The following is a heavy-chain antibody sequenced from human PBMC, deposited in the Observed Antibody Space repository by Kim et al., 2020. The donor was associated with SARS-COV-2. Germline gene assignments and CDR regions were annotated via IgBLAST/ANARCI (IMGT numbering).Heavy chain of an antibody. V-gene: IGHV3-48*03. CDR1: GFTFSSYE. CDR2: ISSSGSTI. Sequence: GGSLRLSCAASGFTFSSYEMNWVRQAPGKGLEWVSYISSSGSTIYYADSVKGRFTISRNNAKNSLYLQMNSLRAEDTAVYYCARDRSFGAAAGTAPFDYWGQGTLVTVSS. CDR3: ARDRSFGAAAGTAPFDY. J-gene: IGHJ4*02. D-gene: IGHD6-13*01.